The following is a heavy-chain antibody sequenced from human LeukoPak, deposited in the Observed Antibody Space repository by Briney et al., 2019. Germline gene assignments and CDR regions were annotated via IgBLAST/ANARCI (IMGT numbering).Heavy chain of an antibody. CDR1: GYTFTSYG. CDR3: ASGSSGWYPFNAFDI. J-gene: IGHJ3*02. D-gene: IGHD6-19*01. CDR2: ISAYNGNT. Sequence: SVKVSCKASGYTFTSYGISWVRQAPGQGLEWMGWISAYNGNTNYAQKLQGRVTMTTDTSTSTAYMELRSLRSDDTAVYYCASGSSGWYPFNAFDIWGQGTMVTVSS. V-gene: IGHV1-18*01.